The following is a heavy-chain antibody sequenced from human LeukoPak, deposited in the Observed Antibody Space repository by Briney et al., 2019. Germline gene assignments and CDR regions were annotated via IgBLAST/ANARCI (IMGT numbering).Heavy chain of an antibody. D-gene: IGHD3-16*01. CDR2: ISSSSSYI. CDR3: AKWQDSTYWGYFDY. Sequence: GGSLRLSCAASGFTFSSYSMNWVRQAPGKGLEWVSSISSSSSYIYYADSVKGRFTISRDNAKNSLYLQMNSLRAEDTALYYCAKWQDSTYWGYFDYWGQGTLVTVSS. J-gene: IGHJ4*02. CDR1: GFTFSSYS. V-gene: IGHV3-21*04.